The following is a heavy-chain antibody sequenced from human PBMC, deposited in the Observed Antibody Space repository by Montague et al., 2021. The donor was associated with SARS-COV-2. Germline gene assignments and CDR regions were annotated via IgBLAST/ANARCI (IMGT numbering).Heavy chain of an antibody. V-gene: IGHV4-34*01. CDR1: GGSLSGYY. CDR3: VRVPYRLLFVPRYYGMDV. Sequence: SETLSLTCAVYGGSLSGYYWSWIRQPPGEGLEWIAEISQSGSTSYNPSLKSRVTISVDTSKNQFSLKLSSATAADTAVYYCVRVPYRLLFVPRYYGMDVWGQGTTVTVSS. J-gene: IGHJ6*02. D-gene: IGHD2-2*01. CDR2: ISQSGST.